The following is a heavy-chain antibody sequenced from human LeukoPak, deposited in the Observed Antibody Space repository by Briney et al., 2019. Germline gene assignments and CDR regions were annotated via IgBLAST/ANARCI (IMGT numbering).Heavy chain of an antibody. Sequence: GGSLRLSCAVSGFSLDDYAMRWVRQAPGQGLEWVSSISWDGRNMAYAASVEGRFTISRDNAQNSLYLQMYSMNIEDAAFYYWIKDMGFDLLQDAFDIWGQGMLVTASS. CDR2: ISWDGRNM. J-gene: IGHJ3*02. CDR3: IKDMGFDLLQDAFDI. CDR1: GFSLDDYA. V-gene: IGHV3-9*01. D-gene: IGHD1-26*01.